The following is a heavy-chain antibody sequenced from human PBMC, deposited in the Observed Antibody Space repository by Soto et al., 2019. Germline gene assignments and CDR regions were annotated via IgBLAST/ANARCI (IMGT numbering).Heavy chain of an antibody. CDR3: ARDQTGITTAGGGRIDR. Sequence: QVQLVESGGGVVQPGRSLRLSCAASGFTFSTHAMHWVRQAPCKGLECVAIVAFDGSNKYYADSVKDRFTISSDNSKNTLYLQMSGLTPEDTAFYNCARDQTGITTAGGGRIDRWGQGTLVTVSS. D-gene: IGHD6-13*01. CDR2: VAFDGSNK. V-gene: IGHV3-30-3*01. CDR1: GFTFSTHA. J-gene: IGHJ5*02.